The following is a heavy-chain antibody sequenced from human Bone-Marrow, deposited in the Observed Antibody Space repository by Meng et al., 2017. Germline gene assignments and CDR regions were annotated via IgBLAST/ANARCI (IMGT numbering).Heavy chain of an antibody. CDR3: ARMMTKVTTYGEYYYYGMDV. D-gene: IGHD4-17*01. Sequence: GESLKISFAASGFTFSSNYVSWVRQAPGKGLEWVSVIYSGGSTYYADSVKGRFTISRDNSKNTLYLQMNSLRAEDTAVYYCARMMTKVTTYGEYYYYGMDVWGQGTTVTVSS. V-gene: IGHV3-53*01. CDR2: IYSGGST. J-gene: IGHJ6*02. CDR1: GFTFSSNY.